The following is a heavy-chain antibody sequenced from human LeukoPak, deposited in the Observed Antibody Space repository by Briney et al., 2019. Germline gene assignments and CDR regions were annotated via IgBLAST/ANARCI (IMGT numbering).Heavy chain of an antibody. V-gene: IGHV4-59*01. J-gene: IGHJ6*03. D-gene: IGHD3-10*01. CDR1: GGSISSYH. CDR3: ARGRSSMVRGYYYYYMDV. Sequence: SETLSLTCTVSGGSISSYHWMWIRQPPGMGLEYIGYIYYNGSTNYNPSLKSRVTISVDTSKNQFSLKLRSVTAADTAVYYCARGRSSMVRGYYYYYMDVWGKGTTVTISS. CDR2: IYYNGST.